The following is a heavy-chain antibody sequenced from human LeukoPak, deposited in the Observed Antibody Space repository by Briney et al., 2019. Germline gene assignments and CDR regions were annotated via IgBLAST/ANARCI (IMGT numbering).Heavy chain of an antibody. CDR1: GYTFTSYD. CDR3: ARVPEWYSSSWYYYYYYYGMDV. D-gene: IGHD6-13*01. J-gene: IGHJ6*02. CDR2: MNPNSGNT. V-gene: IGHV1-8*01. Sequence: ASVKVSCKASGYTFTSYDINWVRQATGQGLEWMGWMNPNSGNTGYAQKFQGRVTMTRNTSISTAYMELSSLRSEDTAVYYRARVPEWYSSSWYYYYYYYGMDVWGQGTTVTVSS.